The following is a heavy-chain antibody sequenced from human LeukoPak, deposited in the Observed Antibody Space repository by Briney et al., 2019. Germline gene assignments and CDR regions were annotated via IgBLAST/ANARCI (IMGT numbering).Heavy chain of an antibody. Sequence: GGSLRLSCAASGVTFSSYWMSWVRQAPGKGLEWVANIKEDGSEKYYVDSVKGRFTISRDNAKNSVYLQMNSLRAEDTAVYYCARGRFNYDSTGYFSFYYWGQGTLVTVSS. CDR1: GVTFSSYW. CDR3: ARGRFNYDSTGYFSFYY. D-gene: IGHD3-22*01. CDR2: IKEDGSEK. V-gene: IGHV3-7*01. J-gene: IGHJ4*02.